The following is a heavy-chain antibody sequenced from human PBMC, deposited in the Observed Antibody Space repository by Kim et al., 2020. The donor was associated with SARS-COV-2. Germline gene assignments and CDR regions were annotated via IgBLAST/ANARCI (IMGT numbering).Heavy chain of an antibody. Sequence: GGSLRLSCSASGFTFSSYTMHWVRQAPGKGLEYVSAISSNGGGTYKADSVKGRFTISRDNSKNTLYLQMSSLRAEDTAVYYCVKDRITTYYYDSSGYPGDYWGQGTLVTVSS. CDR1: GFTFSSYT. V-gene: IGHV3-64D*06. J-gene: IGHJ4*02. CDR3: VKDRITTYYYDSSGYPGDY. CDR2: ISSNGGGT. D-gene: IGHD3-22*01.